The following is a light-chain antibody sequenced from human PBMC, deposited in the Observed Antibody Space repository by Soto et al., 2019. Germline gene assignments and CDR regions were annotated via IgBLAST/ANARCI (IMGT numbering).Light chain of an antibody. CDR3: QSQDPHPSPYV. CDR2: DNN. J-gene: IGLJ1*01. V-gene: IGLV1-40*01. Sequence: QSVLTQSPSVSGAPGQRVTLSCTGSSSNIGAGYDVHWYQQLPGAAPKLLIYDNNNRPSGVPDRFSGSKSGASASLAITGLQAEDEVEYYCQSQDPHPSPYVFGTGPKAT. CDR1: SSNIGAGYD.